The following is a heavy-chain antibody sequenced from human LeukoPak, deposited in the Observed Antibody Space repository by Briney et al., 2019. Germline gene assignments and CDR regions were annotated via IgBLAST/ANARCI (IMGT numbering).Heavy chain of an antibody. V-gene: IGHV1-69*05. Sequence: SVKVSCKASGGTFSSYAISWGRQAPGQGLEWMGRIIPIFGTANYAQKFHGRVTINTEESTSTAYMELSSLRSEDTAVYYCARSSIVGATTYSDYWGQGTLVTVSS. J-gene: IGHJ4*02. CDR1: GGTFSSYA. CDR2: IIPIFGTA. CDR3: ARSSIVGATTYSDY. D-gene: IGHD1-26*01.